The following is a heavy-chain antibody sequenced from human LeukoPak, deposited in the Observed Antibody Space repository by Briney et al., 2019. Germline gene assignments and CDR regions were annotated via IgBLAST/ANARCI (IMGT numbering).Heavy chain of an antibody. J-gene: IGHJ4*02. CDR1: GGSISSYY. Sequence: SETLSLTCTVSGGSISSYYWSWMRQPAGKGLEWIGRIYTSGSTNYNPSLKSRVTISLDTSKNQFSLKLNSVTAADTAMYYCARSFSPNYYDLLDYWGQGTLVTVSS. CDR3: ARSFSPNYYDLLDY. V-gene: IGHV4-4*07. D-gene: IGHD3-22*01. CDR2: IYTSGST.